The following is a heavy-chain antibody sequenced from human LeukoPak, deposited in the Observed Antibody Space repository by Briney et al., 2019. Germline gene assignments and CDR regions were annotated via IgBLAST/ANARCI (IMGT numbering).Heavy chain of an antibody. CDR1: GGTFSSYT. D-gene: IGHD5-18*01. CDR3: ARGEPVGYGPFDY. CDR2: IIPILGIA. Sequence: SVKVSCKAPGGTFSSYTISWVRQAPGQGLEWMGRIIPILGIANYAQKFQGRVTITADKSTSTAYMELSSLRPEDTAVYYCARGEPVGYGPFDYWGQGTLVTVSS. J-gene: IGHJ4*02. V-gene: IGHV1-69*02.